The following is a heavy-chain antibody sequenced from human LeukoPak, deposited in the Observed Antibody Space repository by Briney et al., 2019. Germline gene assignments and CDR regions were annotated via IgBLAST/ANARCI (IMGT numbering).Heavy chain of an antibody. Sequence: GGSLRLSCAASGFTFSSYAMSWVRQAPGKGLEWVSAISGSGGSTYYADSVKGRFTISRDNSKNTLYLQMNSLRAEDTAVYYCAKDLRIAVADPLGDCLDYWGQGTLVTVSS. D-gene: IGHD6-19*01. CDR2: ISGSGGST. V-gene: IGHV3-23*01. CDR3: AKDLRIAVADPLGDCLDY. J-gene: IGHJ4*02. CDR1: GFTFSSYA.